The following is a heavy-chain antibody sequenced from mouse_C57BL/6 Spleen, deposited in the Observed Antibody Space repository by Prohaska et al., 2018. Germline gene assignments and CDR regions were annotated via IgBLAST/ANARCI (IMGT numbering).Heavy chain of an antibody. D-gene: IGHD2-1*01. V-gene: IGHV1-55*01. CDR2: IYPGSGST. CDR3: ARLDGNWGYYAMDY. J-gene: IGHJ4*01. Sequence: RPGKGLEWNGDIYPGSGSTNHHEKFKGKDTLTLDTSSSTAYMQLSSLTSEDSAVYYCARLDGNWGYYAMDYWGQGTSVTVSS.